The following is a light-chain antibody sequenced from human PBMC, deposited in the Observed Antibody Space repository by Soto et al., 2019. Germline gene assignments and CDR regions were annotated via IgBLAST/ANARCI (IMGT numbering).Light chain of an antibody. Sequence: QSALTQPRSVSGSPGQSVTISCTETSSDVGGYNYVSWYQQHPGKAPKLMIYDVSKRPSGVPDRFSGSKSGNTASLTISGLQAEDEADYYCCSYAGSYPLFGGGTKLTVL. CDR3: CSYAGSYPL. CDR1: SSDVGGYNY. CDR2: DVS. V-gene: IGLV2-11*01. J-gene: IGLJ2*01.